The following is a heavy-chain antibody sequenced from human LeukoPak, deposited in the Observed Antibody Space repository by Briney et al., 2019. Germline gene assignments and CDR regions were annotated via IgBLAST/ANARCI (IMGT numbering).Heavy chain of an antibody. CDR2: MNPNSGNT. J-gene: IGHJ3*02. CDR1: GFTFTNYD. CDR3: ASLSSGWYLLDAFDI. Sequence: GASVKVSCKASGFTFTNYDINWVRQATGQGLEWMGWMNPNSGNTGYAQKFQGRVTMTRNTSISTAYMELSSLRSEDTAVYYCASLSSGWYLLDAFDIWGQGTMVTVSS. D-gene: IGHD6-19*01. V-gene: IGHV1-8*01.